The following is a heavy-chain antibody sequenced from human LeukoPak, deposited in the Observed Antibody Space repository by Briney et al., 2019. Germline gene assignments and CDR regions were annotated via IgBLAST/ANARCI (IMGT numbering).Heavy chain of an antibody. D-gene: IGHD6-19*01. J-gene: IGHJ4*02. CDR2: IRYDGSNK. Sequence: GGSLRLSCAASGFTFSSYGMHWVRQAPGKGLEWVAFIRYDGSNKYHADSVKGRFTISRDNSKNTLYLQMNSLRAEDTAVYYCAKDRSSGWYYFDYWGQGTLVTVSS. CDR1: GFTFSSYG. V-gene: IGHV3-30*02. CDR3: AKDRSSGWYYFDY.